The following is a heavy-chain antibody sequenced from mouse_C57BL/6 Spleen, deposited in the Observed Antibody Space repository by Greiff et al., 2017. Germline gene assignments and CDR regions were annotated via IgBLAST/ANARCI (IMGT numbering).Heavy chain of an antibody. Sequence: VQLQQPGAELVKPGASVKLSCKASGYTFTSYWMHWVKQRPGRGLEWIGRIDPNSGGTTYNEKFKSKATLTVDKPSSTAYMQRRSLTSEDTAVYDCGRSALTGTSRGFDYWGQGKTLTVSS. D-gene: IGHD4-1*01. V-gene: IGHV1-72*01. CDR2: IDPNSGGT. CDR1: GYTFTSYW. J-gene: IGHJ2*01. CDR3: GRSALTGTSRGFDY.